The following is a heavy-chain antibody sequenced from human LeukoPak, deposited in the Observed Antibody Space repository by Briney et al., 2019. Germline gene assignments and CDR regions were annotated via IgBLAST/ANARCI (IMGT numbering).Heavy chain of an antibody. V-gene: IGHV1-18*01. J-gene: IGHJ4*02. CDR1: GYTFTSYG. D-gene: IGHD3-10*01. CDR2: ISAYNGNT. CDR3: ARVTDYYGSGSWGSGFDY. Sequence: ASVKVSCKASGYTFTSYGISWVRQATGQGLEWMGWISAYNGNTNYAQKLQGRVTMTTDTSTSTAYMELRSLRSDDTAVYYCARVTDYYGSGSWGSGFDYWGQGTLVTVSS.